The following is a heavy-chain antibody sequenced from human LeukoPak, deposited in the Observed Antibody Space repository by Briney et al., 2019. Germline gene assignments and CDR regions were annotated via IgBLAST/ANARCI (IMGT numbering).Heavy chain of an antibody. Sequence: SETLSLTCAVYGGSFSGYYWSWIRQPPGKGLEWIGEINHSGSTNYNPSLKSRATISVDTSKNQFSLKLSSVTAADTAVYYCARDYSIAVAGTTYNWFDPWGQGTLVTVSS. CDR1: GGSFSGYY. J-gene: IGHJ5*02. CDR3: ARDYSIAVAGTTYNWFDP. V-gene: IGHV4-34*01. D-gene: IGHD6-19*01. CDR2: INHSGST.